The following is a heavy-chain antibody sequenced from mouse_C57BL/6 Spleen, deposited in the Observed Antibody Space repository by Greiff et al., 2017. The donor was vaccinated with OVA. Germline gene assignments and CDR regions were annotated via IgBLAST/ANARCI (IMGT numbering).Heavy chain of an antibody. V-gene: IGHV1-54*01. J-gene: IGHJ4*01. CDR2: INPGNGGT. CDR3: ARRYWGYYYAMCY. D-gene: IGHD2-14*01. Sequence: QVQLQQSGAELVRPGPSVKVSCKASGYAFTNYLIEWVKQRPGQGLEWIGEINPGNGGTNYNEKFKGKATLTADKSSSTAYIQLSSLTSEDSAVYVCARRYWGYYYAMCYWGQGTSVTVAS. CDR1: GYAFTNYL.